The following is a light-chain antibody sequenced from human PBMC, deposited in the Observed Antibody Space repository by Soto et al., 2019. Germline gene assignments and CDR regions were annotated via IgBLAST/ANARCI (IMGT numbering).Light chain of an antibody. CDR2: EVS. J-gene: IGLJ2*01. V-gene: IGLV2-8*01. CDR1: SSDVGAYNY. Sequence: QSALTQPPSASGSPGQSVTISCTGTSSDVGAYNYVSWYQQHPGRAPKLMIYEVSKRPSGVPDRFSGSKSGNTASLTVSGLQAEDEADYYCSSHPGNNIVVFGGGTKLTVL. CDR3: SSHPGNNIVV.